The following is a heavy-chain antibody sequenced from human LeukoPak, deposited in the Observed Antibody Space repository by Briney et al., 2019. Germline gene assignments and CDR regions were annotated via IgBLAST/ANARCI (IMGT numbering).Heavy chain of an antibody. J-gene: IGHJ4*02. CDR3: ASIFRYGVDY. V-gene: IGHV1-69*05. CDR2: IIPIFGTA. CDR1: GGTFSSYA. D-gene: IGHD3-10*01. Sequence: ASVKVSCKASGGTFSSYAISWVLQAPGQGLEWMGRIIPIFGTANYAQKFQGRVTITTDESTSTAYMELSSLRSEDTAVYYCASIFRYGVDYWGQGTLVTVSS.